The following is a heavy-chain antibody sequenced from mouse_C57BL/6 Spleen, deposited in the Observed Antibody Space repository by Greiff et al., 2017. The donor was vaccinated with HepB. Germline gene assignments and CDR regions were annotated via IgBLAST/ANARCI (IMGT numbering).Heavy chain of an antibody. CDR2: IYPRDGST. Sequence: SGPELVKPGASVKLSCKASGYTFTSYDINWVKQRPGQGLEWIGWIYPRDGSTKYNEKFKGKATLTVDTSSSTAYMELHSLTSEDSAVYFCARARFITTVCWYFDVWGTGTTVTVSS. D-gene: IGHD1-1*01. CDR3: ARARFITTVCWYFDV. V-gene: IGHV1-85*01. CDR1: GYTFTSYD. J-gene: IGHJ1*03.